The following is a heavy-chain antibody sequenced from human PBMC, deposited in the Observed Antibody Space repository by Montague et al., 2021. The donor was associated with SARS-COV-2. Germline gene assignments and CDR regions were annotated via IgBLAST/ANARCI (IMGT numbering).Heavy chain of an antibody. Sequence: SLRLSCAASGFTFSSYGMHWVRQAPGKGLEWVAVISYDGSNKYYADSVKGRFTISRDNPKNTLYLQMDSLRAEGTAVYYCARGPVLLWFGELLSPPTDYWGQGTLVTVSS. CDR2: ISYDGSNK. CDR1: GFTFSSYG. V-gene: IGHV3-33*05. D-gene: IGHD3-10*01. J-gene: IGHJ4*02. CDR3: ARGPVLLWFGELLSPPTDY.